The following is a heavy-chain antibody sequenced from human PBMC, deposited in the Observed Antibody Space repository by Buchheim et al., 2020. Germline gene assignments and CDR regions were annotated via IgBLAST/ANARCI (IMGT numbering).Heavy chain of an antibody. Sequence: QVQLQESGPGLVKPSETLSLPCPVSGGSISSYYWSWIRQPPGKRLEWIGYIYYSGSTNYNPSLKSRVTISVDPSKNQFSLKLSSVTAADTAVYYCARVNSSSSWYGWEYYYYGMDVWGQGTT. V-gene: IGHV4-59*01. D-gene: IGHD6-13*01. CDR3: ARVNSSSSWYGWEYYYYGMDV. J-gene: IGHJ6*02. CDR1: GGSISSYY. CDR2: IYYSGST.